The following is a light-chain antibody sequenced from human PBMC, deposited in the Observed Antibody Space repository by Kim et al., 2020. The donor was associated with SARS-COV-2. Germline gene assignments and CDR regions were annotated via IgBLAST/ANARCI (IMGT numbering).Light chain of an antibody. Sequence: GTVTTTLASSTGAVTRDYQPNWFQQKPGQPPRTLISSTSNKHSWTPARFSGSLLGGKAALTLSTVQPEDEADYYCLLFYGGTQSWVFGGGTKLTVL. CDR2: STS. V-gene: IGLV7-43*01. CDR1: TGAVTRDYQ. CDR3: LLFYGGTQSWV. J-gene: IGLJ3*02.